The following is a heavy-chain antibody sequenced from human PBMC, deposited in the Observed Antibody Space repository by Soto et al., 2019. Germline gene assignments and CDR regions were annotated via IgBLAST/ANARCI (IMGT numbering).Heavy chain of an antibody. CDR1: GGTFSRYS. Sequence: GASVKVSCKASGGTFSRYSITWVRQAPGHGLEWIRMIIPIFGIASYAQKFQGRVTITADESTSTAYMELSSLRSDDTAVYYCAREDRDRETGLVPAAIDGMDVWGQGTTVTVSS. D-gene: IGHD2-2*01. J-gene: IGHJ6*02. CDR2: IIPIFGIA. V-gene: IGHV1-69*13. CDR3: AREDRDRETGLVPAAIDGMDV.